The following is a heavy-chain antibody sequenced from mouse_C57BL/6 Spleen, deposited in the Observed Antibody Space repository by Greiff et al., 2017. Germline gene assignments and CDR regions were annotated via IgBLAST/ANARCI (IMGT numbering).Heavy chain of an antibody. CDR1: GYTFTSYW. CDR3: ARKGAGASY. D-gene: IGHD4-1*01. Sequence: QVQLQQPGAELVRPGSSVKLSCKASGYTFTSYWMHWVKPRPIQGLEWIGNIDPSDSDTHYNQKFKDKATLTVDKSSSTAYMQLSSLTSEDSAVYYWARKGAGASYWGQGTLVTVSA. J-gene: IGHJ3*01. CDR2: IDPSDSDT. V-gene: IGHV1-52*01.